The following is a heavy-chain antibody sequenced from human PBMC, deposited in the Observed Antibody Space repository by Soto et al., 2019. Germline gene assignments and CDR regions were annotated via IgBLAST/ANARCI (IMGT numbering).Heavy chain of an antibody. J-gene: IGHJ3*02. CDR1: GYTFTSYG. V-gene: IGHV1-18*01. CDR3: ARRPTNMITFGRVIVPRAFDI. D-gene: IGHD3-16*02. CDR2: ISAYNGNT. Sequence: SVKVSCKASGYTFTSYGISWVRQAPGQGLEWMGWISAYNGNTNYAQKLQGRVTMTTDTSTSTAYMELRSLRSDDTAVYYCARRPTNMITFGRVIVPRAFDIWGQGTMVTVS.